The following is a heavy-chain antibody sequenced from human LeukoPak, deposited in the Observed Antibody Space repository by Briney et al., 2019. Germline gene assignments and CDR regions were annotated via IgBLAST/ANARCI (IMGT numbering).Heavy chain of an antibody. CDR2: IYHGGST. D-gene: IGHD4-23*01. J-gene: IGHJ4*02. Sequence: SETLSLTCAVSGDSISKSDYSWSWIRQPPGKGLECIGYIYHGGSTYYNPSLKSRVTISVDRSKNQFSLKLSSVTAADTAVYYCARHDYGGNYWGQGTLVTVSS. CDR1: GDSISKSDYS. CDR3: ARHDYGGNY. V-gene: IGHV4-30-2*01.